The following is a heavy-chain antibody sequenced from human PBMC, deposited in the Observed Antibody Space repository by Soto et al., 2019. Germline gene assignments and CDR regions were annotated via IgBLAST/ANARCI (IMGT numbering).Heavy chain of an antibody. CDR3: ARGYCTNGVCYFDY. D-gene: IGHD2-8*01. Sequence: GGSLRLSCAASGFTFSSYDMHWVRQATGKGLEWVSAIGTAGDTYYPGSVKGRFTISRENVKNSLYLQMNSLRAGDTAVYYCARGYCTNGVCYFDYWGQGTLVTVSS. CDR2: IGTAGDT. V-gene: IGHV3-13*01. J-gene: IGHJ4*02. CDR1: GFTFSSYD.